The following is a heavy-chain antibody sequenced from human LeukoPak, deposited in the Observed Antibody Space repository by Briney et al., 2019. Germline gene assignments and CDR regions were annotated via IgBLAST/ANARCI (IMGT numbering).Heavy chain of an antibody. CDR1: GGSISNFY. CDR2: IYYSGST. D-gene: IGHD5-12*01. CDR3: ARGASLLATSAEYFQH. J-gene: IGHJ1*01. V-gene: IGHV4-59*01. Sequence: SETLSLTCTVSGGSISNFYWSWIRQPPGKGLEFIGYIYYSGSTNYNPSLKSRVTISVDTSKNQFSLKLSSVTAADTAVYYCARGASLLATSAEYFQHWGQGTLVTVSS.